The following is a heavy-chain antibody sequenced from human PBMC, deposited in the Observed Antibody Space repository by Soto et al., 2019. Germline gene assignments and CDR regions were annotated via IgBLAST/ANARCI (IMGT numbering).Heavy chain of an antibody. CDR1: GGSISSGGYY. CDR2: IYYSGST. J-gene: IGHJ4*02. Sequence: PSETLSLTCTVSGGSISSGGYYWSWIRQHPGKGLEWIGYIYYSGSTYYNPSLKSRVTISVDTSKNQFSLKLSSVTAADTAVYYCARLGGRGVYYYGSSGSPPYFDYWGQGTLVTVSS. D-gene: IGHD3-22*01. CDR3: ARLGGRGVYYYGSSGSPPYFDY. V-gene: IGHV4-31*03.